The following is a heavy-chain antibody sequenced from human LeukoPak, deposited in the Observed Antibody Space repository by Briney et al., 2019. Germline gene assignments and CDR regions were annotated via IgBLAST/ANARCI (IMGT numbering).Heavy chain of an antibody. V-gene: IGHV1-69*13. D-gene: IGHD3-3*01. J-gene: IGHJ4*02. CDR3: ARGDFWSGYDLIRVTTPIDY. Sequence: SVKVSCKASGGTFSSYAMSWVRQAPGQGLEWMGGIISIFGTANYAQKFQGRVTITADESTSTAYMELSSLRSEDTAVDYCARGDFWSGYDLIRVTTPIDYWGQGTLVTVSS. CDR1: GGTFSSYA. CDR2: IISIFGTA.